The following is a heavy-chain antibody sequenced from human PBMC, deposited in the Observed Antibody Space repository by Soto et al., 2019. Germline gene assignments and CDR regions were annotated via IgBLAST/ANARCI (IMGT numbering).Heavy chain of an antibody. D-gene: IGHD6-13*01. CDR3: ARRGYGSRWPNVYMDV. V-gene: IGHV3-64*01. CDR1: GFTFSNDE. CDR2: ISNNGAHT. Sequence: GRSLRLSCAASGFTFSNDEMHCVRQAPGKGLEYVSGISNNGAHTDYAKSVKGRFTISRDNSENTLYLQMGSLRAEDMALYYCARRGYGSRWPNVYMDVWGKGTTVTVSS. J-gene: IGHJ6*03.